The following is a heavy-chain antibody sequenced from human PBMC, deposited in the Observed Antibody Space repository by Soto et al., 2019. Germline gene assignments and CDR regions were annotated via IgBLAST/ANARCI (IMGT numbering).Heavy chain of an antibody. CDR1: GFTFSSYG. J-gene: IGHJ4*02. Sequence: QVQLVESGGGVVQPGRSLRLSCAASGFTFSSYGMHWVRQAPGKGLEWVAVISYDGSNKYYADSVKGRFTISRDNSNNTPYLQMNTLRAEDTAVYYCANSKQWLTSFDYWDQGTLVTVSS. CDR2: ISYDGSNK. CDR3: ANSKQWLTSFDY. D-gene: IGHD6-19*01. V-gene: IGHV3-30*18.